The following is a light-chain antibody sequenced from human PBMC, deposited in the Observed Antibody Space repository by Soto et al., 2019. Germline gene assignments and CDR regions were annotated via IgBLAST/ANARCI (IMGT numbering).Light chain of an antibody. J-gene: IGKJ5*01. Sequence: EIVMTQSPATLSVSPGERATLSCRASQSVSSNLAWYQQKPGQAPRLLIYGASTRATGIPARFSDSGSGTEFTLTISSLQSEDFAVYYCQQYNNWPPRVTFGQGTRLEMK. CDR3: QQYNNWPPRVT. CDR1: QSVSSN. CDR2: GAS. V-gene: IGKV3-15*01.